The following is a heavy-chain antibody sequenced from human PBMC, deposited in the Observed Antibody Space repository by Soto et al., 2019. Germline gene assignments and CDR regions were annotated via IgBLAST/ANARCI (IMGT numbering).Heavy chain of an antibody. D-gene: IGHD2-2*02. Sequence: SVKVSCKASGGTFSSYAISWVRQAPGQGLEWMGGIIPIFGTANYAQKFQGRVTITADKSTSTAYMELSSLRSEDTAVYYCARDRGDIVVVPDAIVTGMDVWGQGITVTVSS. J-gene: IGHJ6*02. CDR1: GGTFSSYA. CDR2: IIPIFGTA. CDR3: ARDRGDIVVVPDAIVTGMDV. V-gene: IGHV1-69*06.